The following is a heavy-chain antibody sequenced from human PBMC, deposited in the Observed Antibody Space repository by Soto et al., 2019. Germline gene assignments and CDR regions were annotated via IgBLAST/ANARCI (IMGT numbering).Heavy chain of an antibody. D-gene: IGHD5-18*01. V-gene: IGHV3-21*01. Sequence: GGSLRLSCAASGFTFSSYSMNWVRQAPGKGLEWVSSISSSSSYIYYAESVKGRFTISRDNAKNSLYLQMNSLRAEDTAVYYCARPDTAMVNDAFDIWGQGTMVTVSS. CDR2: ISSSSSYI. CDR1: GFTFSSYS. CDR3: ARPDTAMVNDAFDI. J-gene: IGHJ3*02.